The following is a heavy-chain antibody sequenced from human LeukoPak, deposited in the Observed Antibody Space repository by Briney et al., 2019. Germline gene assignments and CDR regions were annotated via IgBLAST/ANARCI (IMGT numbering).Heavy chain of an antibody. J-gene: IGHJ4*02. Sequence: KAGGSLRLSCAASGFTFSDYYMSWIRQAPGKGLEWVSYISSSSSYTNYADSVKGRFTISRDNAKNSLYLQMNSLRAEDTAVYYCARKLGPDPNDYDISFDYWGQGTLVTVSS. V-gene: IGHV3-11*03. CDR1: GFTFSDYY. CDR2: ISSSSSYT. CDR3: ARKLGPDPNDYDISFDY. D-gene: IGHD3-9*01.